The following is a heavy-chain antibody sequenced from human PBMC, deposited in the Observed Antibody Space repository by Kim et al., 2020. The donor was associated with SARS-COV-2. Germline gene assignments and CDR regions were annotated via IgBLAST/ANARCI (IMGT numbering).Heavy chain of an antibody. CDR2: IWYDGSNK. V-gene: IGHV3-33*01. CDR3: ARAAGPGAVVVPAAVDY. D-gene: IGHD2-2*01. J-gene: IGHJ4*02. CDR1: GFTFSSYG. Sequence: GGSLRLSCAASGFTFSSYGMHWVRQAPGKGLEWVAVIWYDGSNKYYADSVKGRFTISRDNSKNTLYLQMNSLRAEDTAVYYCARAAGPGAVVVPAAVDYWGQGTLVTVSS.